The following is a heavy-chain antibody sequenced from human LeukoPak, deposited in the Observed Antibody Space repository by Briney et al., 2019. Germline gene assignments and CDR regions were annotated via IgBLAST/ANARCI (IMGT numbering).Heavy chain of an antibody. CDR1: GYTFTSYD. Sequence: ASVKVSCKXSGYTFTSYDINWVRQATGQGLEGMGWMNPNSGNTGYAQKFQGRVTITRNTSISTAYMELSSLRSEDTAVYYCASASYSGDYYYYMDVWGKGTTVTVSS. J-gene: IGHJ6*03. CDR2: MNPNSGNT. CDR3: ASASYSGDYYYYMDV. V-gene: IGHV1-8*03. D-gene: IGHD2-21*01.